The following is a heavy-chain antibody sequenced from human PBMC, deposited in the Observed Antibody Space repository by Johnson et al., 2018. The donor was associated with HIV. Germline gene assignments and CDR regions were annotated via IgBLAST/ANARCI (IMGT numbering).Heavy chain of an antibody. Sequence: QVQLVESGGGVVQPGRSLRLSCGASGFSFNNYAMHWVRQAPGKGLEWVAVIGYDGSNNYYVDSVKGRFTISRDNAKNSLYLQMNSLRAEDTAVYYCARDSIEMATKSEDAFDIWGQGTMVTVSS. D-gene: IGHD5-24*01. J-gene: IGHJ3*02. CDR1: GFSFNNYA. V-gene: IGHV3-33*08. CDR2: IGYDGSNN. CDR3: ARDSIEMATKSEDAFDI.